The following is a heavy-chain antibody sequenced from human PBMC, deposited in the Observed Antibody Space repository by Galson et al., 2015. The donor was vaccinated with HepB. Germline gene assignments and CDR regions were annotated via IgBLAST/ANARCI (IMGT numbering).Heavy chain of an antibody. Sequence: SLMLSCSASGFTFSNYAMNWVRQAPGQGLEWVSYLSIISPTIYYAHSLKCRFTISRDNSKNLVFLQMNSLRDEDAALYFCVKKGDVVTTILASWGQGALVTVSS. D-gene: IGHD2-21*02. CDR3: VKKGDVVTTILAS. V-gene: IGHV3-48*02. CDR2: LSIISPTI. CDR1: GFTFSNYA. J-gene: IGHJ5*02.